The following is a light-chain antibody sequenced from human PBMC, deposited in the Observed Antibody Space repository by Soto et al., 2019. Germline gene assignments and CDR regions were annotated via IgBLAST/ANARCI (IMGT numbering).Light chain of an antibody. CDR3: QQYGSSHIIS. CDR2: GAS. Sequence: VLTQSPGTLSLSPGESATLSCRASQTVSITYLTWYQQKPGQAPRLLIFGASKRAHGIPARFSGSGSGRDLTLTISGLEPQDFAVYDCQQYGSSHIISFGQGTRLEIK. CDR1: QTVSITY. J-gene: IGKJ5*01. V-gene: IGKV3-20*01.